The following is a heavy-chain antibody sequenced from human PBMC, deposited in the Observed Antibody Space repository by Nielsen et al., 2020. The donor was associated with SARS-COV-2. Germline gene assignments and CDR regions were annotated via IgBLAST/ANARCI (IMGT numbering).Heavy chain of an antibody. D-gene: IGHD3-10*01. V-gene: IGHV3-30*18. CDR3: AKDYYGSGSYYTYYYYYGMDV. CDR2: ISYDGSNK. Sequence: GESLKISCAASEFTFSNYGMHWVRQAPGKGLEWVAVISYDGSNKYYADSVKGRFTISRDNSKNTLYLQMNSLRAEDTAVYYCAKDYYGSGSYYTYYYYYGMDVWGQGTTVTVSS. CDR1: EFTFSNYG. J-gene: IGHJ6*02.